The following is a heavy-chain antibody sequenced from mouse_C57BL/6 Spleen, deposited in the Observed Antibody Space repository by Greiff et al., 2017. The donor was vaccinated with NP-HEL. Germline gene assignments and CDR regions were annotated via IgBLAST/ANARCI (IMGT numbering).Heavy chain of an antibody. CDR1: GYTFTSYW. D-gene: IGHD2-2*01. J-gene: IGHJ3*01. CDR2: IYPSDSET. V-gene: IGHV1-61*01. Sequence: QVQLQQSGAELVRPGSSVKLSCKASGYTFTSYWMDWVKQRPGQGLEWIGNIYPSDSETHYNQKFKDKATLTVDKSSSTAYMQLSSLPSEDSAVYYCARAGYGYEGGFAYWGQGTLVTVSA. CDR3: ARAGYGYEGGFAY.